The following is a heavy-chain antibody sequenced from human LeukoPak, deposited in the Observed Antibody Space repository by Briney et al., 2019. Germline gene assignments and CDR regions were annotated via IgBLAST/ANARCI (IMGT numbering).Heavy chain of an antibody. V-gene: IGHV3-66*01. Sequence: GGSLRLSCAASGFTVSSNYMSWVRQAPGKGLEWVSVIYSGGSTYYADSVKGRFTISRDNSKNTLYLQMNSLRAEDTAVYYCARVYWSHPAKYYFDYWGQGTLVTVSS. CDR2: IYSGGST. J-gene: IGHJ4*02. CDR1: GFTVSSNY. CDR3: ARVYWSHPAKYYFDY. D-gene: IGHD2-8*02.